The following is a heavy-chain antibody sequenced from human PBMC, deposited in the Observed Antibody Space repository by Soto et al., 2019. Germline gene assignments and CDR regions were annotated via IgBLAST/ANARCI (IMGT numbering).Heavy chain of an antibody. CDR1: GYTFTSYG. J-gene: IGHJ3*02. CDR3: ARERGDIVVVVAADAFDI. V-gene: IGHV1-18*01. D-gene: IGHD2-15*01. Sequence: QVQLVQSGAEVKKPGASVKVSCKASGYTFTSYGISWVRQEPGQGLEWMGWISAYNGNTNYAQKRQGRVTMNTDTFTSTDYMELRSLRSDDTAVYYCARERGDIVVVVAADAFDIWGPGTMVTVSS. CDR2: ISAYNGNT.